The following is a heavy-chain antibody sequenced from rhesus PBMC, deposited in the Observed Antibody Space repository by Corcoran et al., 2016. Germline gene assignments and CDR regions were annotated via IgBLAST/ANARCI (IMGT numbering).Heavy chain of an antibody. J-gene: IGHJ4*01. CDR3: AREYCSSTYCSSGHYFDY. CDR2: IYGSGSSP. D-gene: IGHD2-15*01. Sequence: QLQLQESGPGLVKPSETLSLTCAVSGGSISSSYWSWIRQAPGKGMEWIGYIYGSGSSPTSPPSLQRRVPLAVDTSNNQLSLKLSSVTAADTAVYYCAREYCSSTYCSSGHYFDYWGQGVLVTVSS. CDR1: GGSISSSY. V-gene: IGHV4-169*02.